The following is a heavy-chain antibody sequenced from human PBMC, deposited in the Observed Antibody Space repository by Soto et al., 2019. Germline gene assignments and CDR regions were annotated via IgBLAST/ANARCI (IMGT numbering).Heavy chain of an antibody. CDR1: GDSINRGDYY. V-gene: IGHV4-30-4*01. J-gene: IGHJ5*02. D-gene: IGHD4-17*01. CDR3: AIFTVYADYRGRWFDP. Sequence: QVQLQESGPGLVKPSQTLSLICTVSGDSINRGDYYWSWIRQPPGKGLEWIGYSYYSGSTFHNPSLKSRDTISVDTSKNQFSLKLSSVTAADTAVYYCAIFTVYADYRGRWFDPWGQGTLVTVSS. CDR2: SYYSGST.